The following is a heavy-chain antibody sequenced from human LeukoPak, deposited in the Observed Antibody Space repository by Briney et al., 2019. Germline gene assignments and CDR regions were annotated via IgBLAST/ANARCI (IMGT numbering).Heavy chain of an antibody. Sequence: GGSLRLSCAASGFTFSSYAMHWVRQAPGKGLEWVAVISYDGSNKYYADSEKGRFTISRDNSKNTLYLQMNSLRAEDTAVYYCAREQGEDYGDYVAFDYWGQGTLVTVSS. CDR2: ISYDGSNK. CDR1: GFTFSSYA. CDR3: AREQGEDYGDYVAFDY. J-gene: IGHJ4*02. V-gene: IGHV3-30-3*01. D-gene: IGHD4-17*01.